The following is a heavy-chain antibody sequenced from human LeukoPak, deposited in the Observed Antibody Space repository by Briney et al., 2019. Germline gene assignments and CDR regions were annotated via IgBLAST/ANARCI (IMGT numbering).Heavy chain of an antibody. CDR2: ISVSGGNT. Sequence: PGGSLRLSCAASGFTFSNIAMSWVRQVPGKGLEWVSTISVSGGNTYCADSVKGRFTISRDNSKNTLYLQMNSLRAEDTAVYYCAKKGAIAVAGSYYFDYWGQGTLVTVSS. D-gene: IGHD6-19*01. CDR3: AKKGAIAVAGSYYFDY. V-gene: IGHV3-23*01. J-gene: IGHJ4*02. CDR1: GFTFSNIA.